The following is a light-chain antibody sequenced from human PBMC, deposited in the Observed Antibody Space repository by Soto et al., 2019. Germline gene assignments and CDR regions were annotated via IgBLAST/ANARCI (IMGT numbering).Light chain of an antibody. J-gene: IGKJ1*01. CDR1: QNITKW. Sequence: DFQMTQSPSALSASVGDRVTITCRASQNITKWVAWYQQKPGKAPRLLIYDPSTLENGVPSRFSGSGTGTEFTLSISSLQPDDFATYYCQQYKFYSKTFGQGTRVEIK. V-gene: IGKV1-5*01. CDR2: DPS. CDR3: QQYKFYSKT.